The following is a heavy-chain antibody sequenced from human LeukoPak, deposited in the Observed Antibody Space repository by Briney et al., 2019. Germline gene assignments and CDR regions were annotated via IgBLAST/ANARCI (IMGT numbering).Heavy chain of an antibody. CDR3: ARVVGVDGSGYPTYYYGLDV. Sequence: SETLSLTCTVSGGSLSSGGYYWSWIRQHPGKGLEWIGYIYYSGSTYYNPSLKSRVTISVDTSKNQFSLKLGSVTAADTAVYYCARVVGVDGSGYPTYYYGLDVWGQGTTVTVSS. CDR2: IYYSGST. V-gene: IGHV4-31*03. D-gene: IGHD5-12*01. CDR1: GGSLSSGGYY. J-gene: IGHJ6*02.